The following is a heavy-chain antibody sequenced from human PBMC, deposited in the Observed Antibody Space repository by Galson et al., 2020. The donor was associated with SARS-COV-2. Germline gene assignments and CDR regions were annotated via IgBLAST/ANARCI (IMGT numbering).Heavy chain of an antibody. Sequence: GESLKISCAASGFTFSSYAMSWVRQAPGKGLEWVSAISGSAGATYYADSVKGRFTISRDNSKNTLYLQMDSLRAEDTAVYYCALRGVFGFSAYWGQGTLVTVSS. CDR3: ALRGVFGFSAY. CDR1: GFTFSSYA. D-gene: IGHD3-10*01. J-gene: IGHJ4*02. V-gene: IGHV3-23*01. CDR2: ISGSAGAT.